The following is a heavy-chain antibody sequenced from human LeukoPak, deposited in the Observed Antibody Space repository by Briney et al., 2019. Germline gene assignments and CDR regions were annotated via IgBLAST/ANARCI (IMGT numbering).Heavy chain of an antibody. Sequence: PSETLSLTCTVSGYSISSGYYWGWIRQPPGKGLEWIGSIYHSGSTYYNPSLKSRVTISVDTSKNQFSLKLSSVTAADTAVYYCAREVGADYYFDYWGQGTLVTVSS. CDR1: GYSISSGYY. CDR3: AREVGADYYFDY. D-gene: IGHD1-26*01. CDR2: IYHSGST. J-gene: IGHJ4*02. V-gene: IGHV4-38-2*02.